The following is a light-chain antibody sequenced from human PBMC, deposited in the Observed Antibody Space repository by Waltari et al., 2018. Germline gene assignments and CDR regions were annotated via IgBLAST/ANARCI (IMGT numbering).Light chain of an antibody. Sequence: DIQMTQSPSSLSASVGDRVNITCRASQNINKYLNWYQQKPGKAPKYLIYATSTLESGVPSRFTGSGSETDFTLTISSLQPEDFASFYCQQSYTTPLTFGGGTKVEVK. CDR2: ATS. CDR1: QNINKY. CDR3: QQSYTTPLT. J-gene: IGKJ4*01. V-gene: IGKV1-39*01.